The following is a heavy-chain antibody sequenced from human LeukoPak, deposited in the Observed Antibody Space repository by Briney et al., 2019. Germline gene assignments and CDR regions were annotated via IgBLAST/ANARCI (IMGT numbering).Heavy chain of an antibody. D-gene: IGHD5-24*01. CDR3: ARARRDGYNYLDY. J-gene: IGHJ4*02. CDR1: RGSISMYY. Sequence: SETLSLTSAVSRGSISMYYSSSSWQPPGKGLEWIGYIYDSGVTNYNPSLKSRVTILVDTSKNQLSLKVNSVTAADTAVYCAARARRDGYNYLDYWGQGTLVTVSS. V-gene: IGHV4-59*01. CDR2: IYDSGVT.